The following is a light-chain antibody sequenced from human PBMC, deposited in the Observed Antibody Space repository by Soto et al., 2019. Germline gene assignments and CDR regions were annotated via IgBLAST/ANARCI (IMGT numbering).Light chain of an antibody. CDR2: DAS. V-gene: IGKV1-27*01. Sequence: DILITKSPASLSAFVGDRVTITCRASQGIXNFLVWDQQKPGKVPKLLTDDASTLQSGGPSRFSGSGSATDFTPTSSSLQPEDVATYYCQKCRTATRTFGGGTKVDIK. CDR1: QGIXNF. CDR3: QKCRTATRT. J-gene: IGKJ4*01.